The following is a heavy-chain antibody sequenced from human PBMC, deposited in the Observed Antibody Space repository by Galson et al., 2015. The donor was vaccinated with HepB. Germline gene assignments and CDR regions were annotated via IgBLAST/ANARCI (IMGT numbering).Heavy chain of an antibody. V-gene: IGHV3-66*02. CDR3: ARILYNWNLNYYYGMDV. Sequence: SLRLSCAASGFTVSSDYMNWVRQAPGKGLEWASVIYTGGSTYYADSVKGRFTISRDNSKNTVYLQMNSLRPEDTAVYYCARILYNWNLNYYYGMDVWGQGTTVTVSS. D-gene: IGHD1-20*01. CDR1: GFTVSSDY. CDR2: IYTGGST. J-gene: IGHJ6*02.